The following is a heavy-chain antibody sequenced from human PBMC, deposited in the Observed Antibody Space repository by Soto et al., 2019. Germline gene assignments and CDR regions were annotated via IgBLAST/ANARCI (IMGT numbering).Heavy chain of an antibody. CDR3: ARDERDYGSGSYVDY. V-gene: IGHV1-18*04. CDR2: ISAYNGNT. Sequence: ASVKVSFKASGYTFTSYGISWVRQAPGQGLEWMGWISAYNGNTNYAQKLQGRVTMTTDTSTSTAYMELRSLRSDDTAVYYCARDERDYGSGSYVDYWGQGTLVTVSS. J-gene: IGHJ4*02. D-gene: IGHD3-10*01. CDR1: GYTFTSYG.